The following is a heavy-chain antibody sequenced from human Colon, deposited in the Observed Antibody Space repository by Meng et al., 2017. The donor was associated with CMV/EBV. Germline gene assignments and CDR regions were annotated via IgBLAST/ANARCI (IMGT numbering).Heavy chain of an antibody. Sequence: SETLSLTCTVSGGSISSYYWSWIRQPPGKGLEWIGYIYYSGSTNYNPSLKSRVTISVDTSKNKFSLKLSSVTAADTAVYYCARVNGIVGAIDAFDIWGQGTMVTVSS. V-gene: IGHV4-59*01. CDR3: ARVNGIVGAIDAFDI. D-gene: IGHD1-26*01. CDR2: IYYSGST. J-gene: IGHJ3*02. CDR1: GGSISSYY.